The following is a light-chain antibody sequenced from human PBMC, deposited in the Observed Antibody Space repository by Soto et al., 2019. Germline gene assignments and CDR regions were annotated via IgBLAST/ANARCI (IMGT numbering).Light chain of an antibody. CDR1: QSVSSSY. J-gene: IGKJ2*01. CDR2: GAS. V-gene: IGKV3-20*01. CDR3: QQYGSSPET. Sequence: EMVLTQSPGTLSLSPGERATLSCRASQSVSSSYLAWYQQKTGQAPRLLIYGASSRATGIPDRFSGSGSGTDFTLTISRLEPEDFAVYYCQQYGSSPETFGQGTKLEIK.